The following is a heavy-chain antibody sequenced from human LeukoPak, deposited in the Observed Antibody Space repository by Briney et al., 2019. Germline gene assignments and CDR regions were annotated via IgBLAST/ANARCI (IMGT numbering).Heavy chain of an antibody. CDR2: INASGTTT. J-gene: IGHJ5*02. CDR1: GFTFNNYP. V-gene: IGHV3-23*01. CDR3: AKDYGDSDWFDP. Sequence: GGSLRLSCAVSGFTFNNYPMSWVRQAPGKGLEWVSSINASGTTTHYADSVKGRFTISRDNSKNTLYLEMNSLRAEDTAIYYCAKDYGDSDWFDPWGQGTLVTVSS. D-gene: IGHD4-17*01.